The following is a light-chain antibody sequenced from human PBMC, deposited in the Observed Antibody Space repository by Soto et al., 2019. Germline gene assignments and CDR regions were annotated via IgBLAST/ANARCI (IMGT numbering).Light chain of an antibody. J-gene: IGKJ1*01. CDR2: KAS. Sequence: DIQMTQSPSTLSASVGDRDTITCRASQSLSSWLAWYQQKPGKAPKLLIYKASSLESGVPSRFSGSGSGTEFTLTISSLQPDDFATYYCQQYNSYWTFGQGTKVDIK. V-gene: IGKV1-5*03. CDR1: QSLSSW. CDR3: QQYNSYWT.